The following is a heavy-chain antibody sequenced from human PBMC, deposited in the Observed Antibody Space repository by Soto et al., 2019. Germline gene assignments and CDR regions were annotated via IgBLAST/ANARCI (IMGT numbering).Heavy chain of an antibody. J-gene: IGHJ4*02. Sequence: QVQLVQSGADVKKPGDSMRVSCKASAYTFTGYYIHWMRQAPGQGLEWMGWMNPKNSDTGYAPQFQGLITVPRDTSFNTSYRVLGRLTSDDAAIYYCAIDGAGAGNDDCGYWGQGALVTVSS. CDR3: AIDGAGAGNDDCGY. CDR2: MNPKNSDT. CDR1: AYTFTGYY. D-gene: IGHD6-13*01. V-gene: IGHV1-2*02.